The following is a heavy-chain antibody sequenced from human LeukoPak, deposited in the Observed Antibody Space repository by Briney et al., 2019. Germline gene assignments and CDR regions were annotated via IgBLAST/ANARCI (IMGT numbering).Heavy chain of an antibody. CDR2: IRSDGRDT. CDR3: ATDMGEASSGSYRFGLDV. J-gene: IGHJ6*02. CDR1: GFTFSSHW. Sequence: PGGSLRLSCAASGFTFSSHWMYWVRQAPGKGLLWVSRIRSDGRDTTYADSVKGRFTISRDNAKNTLDLQMNSLRAEDTAVYYCATDMGEASSGSYRFGLDVWGQGTTVTVSS. V-gene: IGHV3-74*01. D-gene: IGHD3-22*01.